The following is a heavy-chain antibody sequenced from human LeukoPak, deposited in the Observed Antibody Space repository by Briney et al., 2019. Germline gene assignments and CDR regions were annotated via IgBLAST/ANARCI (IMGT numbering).Heavy chain of an antibody. V-gene: IGHV3-74*01. Sequence: PGGSLRLSCAVSGVTLSSYWMYWVRQAPGKGLVWVSRIDSDGSTTDYADSVKGRFTISRDNANNTLYLQMNSLRAEDAGVYYCARGLTLLGYCSSTSCLMNYWGQGTLVTVSS. J-gene: IGHJ4*02. CDR1: GVTLSSYW. CDR2: IDSDGSTT. D-gene: IGHD2-2*01. CDR3: ARGLTLLGYCSSTSCLMNY.